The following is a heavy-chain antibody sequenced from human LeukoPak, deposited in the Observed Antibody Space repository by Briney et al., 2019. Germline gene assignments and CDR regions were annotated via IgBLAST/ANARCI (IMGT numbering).Heavy chain of an antibody. CDR1: GFTFSDYY. J-gene: IGHJ4*02. D-gene: IGHD6-19*01. CDR2: ISSSSSYT. Sequence: GGSLRLSCAASGFTFSDYYMSRIRQAPGKGLEWVSYISSSSSYTNYADSVKGRFTISRDNAKNSLYLQMNSLRAEDTAVYYCARAGSGWYFDYWGQGTLVTVSS. CDR3: ARAGSGWYFDY. V-gene: IGHV3-11*03.